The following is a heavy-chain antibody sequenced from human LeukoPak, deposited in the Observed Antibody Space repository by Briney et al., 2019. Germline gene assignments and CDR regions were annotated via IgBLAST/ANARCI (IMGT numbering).Heavy chain of an antibody. CDR1: GGTFSRYA. D-gene: IGHD4-11*01. V-gene: IGHV1-69*13. J-gene: IGHJ4*02. CDR3: AKDYRPGAYYFDY. Sequence: ASVKVSCKASGGTFSRYAISWVRQAPGQGLEWMGGIIPIFGTANYAQKFQGRVTITADESTSTAYMELSSLRSEDTAVYYCAKDYRPGAYYFDYWGQGTLVTVSS. CDR2: IIPIFGTA.